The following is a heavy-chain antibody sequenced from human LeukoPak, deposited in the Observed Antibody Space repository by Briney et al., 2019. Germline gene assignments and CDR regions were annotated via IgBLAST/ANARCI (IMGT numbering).Heavy chain of an antibody. V-gene: IGHV3-21*01. Sequence: HGGSLRLSCAASGFTFSSYSMNWVRQAPGKGLEWVSSISTSSSYIYYADSVKGRFTISRDNARNSLYLQMNTLRAEDTAVYSCARGADGVSSNSRGWFDPWGQGTLVTVSS. CDR1: GFTFSSYS. D-gene: IGHD2-15*01. CDR2: ISTSSSYI. J-gene: IGHJ5*02. CDR3: ARGADGVSSNSRGWFDP.